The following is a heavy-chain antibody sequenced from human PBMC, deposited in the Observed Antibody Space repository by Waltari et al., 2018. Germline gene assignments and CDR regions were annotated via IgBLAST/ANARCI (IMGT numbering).Heavy chain of an antibody. CDR3: ARDGFWRDGMDV. CDR1: GGSFSGYY. V-gene: IGHV4-34*01. Sequence: QVQLQQWGAGLLKPSVTLALTCAVYGGSFSGYYWSWIRQPPGKGLGWSGEINHSGSTNYTTSLKSRVTISVDTSKNQFALKQSSVAAADTAVYDCARDGFWRDGMDVWDQGTTVTGS. CDR2: INHSGST. J-gene: IGHJ6*02.